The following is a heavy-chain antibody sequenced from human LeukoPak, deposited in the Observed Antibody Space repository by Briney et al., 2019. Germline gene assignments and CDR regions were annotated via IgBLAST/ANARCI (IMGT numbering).Heavy chain of an antibody. CDR2: IKQDGSEK. J-gene: IGHJ4*02. V-gene: IGHV3-7*01. CDR3: ARDWAVAGTLDY. D-gene: IGHD6-19*01. CDR1: GFTFSSYS. Sequence: GGSLRLSCAASGFTFSSYSMNWVRQAPGKGLEWVANIKQDGSEKYYVDSVKGRFTISRDNAKNSLYLQMNSLRAEDTAVYYCARDWAVAGTLDYWGQGTLVTVSS.